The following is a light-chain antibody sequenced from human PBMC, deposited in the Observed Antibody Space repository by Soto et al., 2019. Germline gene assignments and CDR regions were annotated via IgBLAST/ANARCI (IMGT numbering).Light chain of an antibody. CDR2: GAS. V-gene: IGKV3-20*01. CDR3: QQYGSSPLT. Sequence: ENVLTQCPGTLSLSPGERATLSCRASQSVSSTYLGWYQQKPGQAPRLLIYGASSRATGIPDRFSGSGSGTDFTLTISRMEPEDFAVYYCQQYGSSPLTFGGGTKVDIK. CDR1: QSVSSTY. J-gene: IGKJ4*01.